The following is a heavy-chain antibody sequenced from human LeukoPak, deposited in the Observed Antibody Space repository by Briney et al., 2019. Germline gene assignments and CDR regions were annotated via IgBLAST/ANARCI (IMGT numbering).Heavy chain of an antibody. Sequence: GGSLRLSCAASGFTFSSYAMSWVRQAPGKGLEWVSAISGSGGSTYYADSVKGRFTISRDNSKNTLYLQMNSLRAEDTAGYYCAKDGGSGYYDSSGYSGGYMDVWGKGTTVTVSS. CDR2: ISGSGGST. D-gene: IGHD3-22*01. V-gene: IGHV3-23*01. CDR1: GFTFSSYA. J-gene: IGHJ6*03. CDR3: AKDGGSGYYDSSGYSGGYMDV.